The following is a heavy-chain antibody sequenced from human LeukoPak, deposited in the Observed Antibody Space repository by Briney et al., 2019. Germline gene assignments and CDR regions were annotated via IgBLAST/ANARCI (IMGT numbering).Heavy chain of an antibody. J-gene: IGHJ6*03. Sequence: PGGSLRLSCAASGFTFSSYAMSWVRQAPGKGLEWVSAISNSGGSTYYADSVRGRFTISRDNSKNTLYLQMNSLRVEDTAVYYCARDHKGYSCGYRGGYYHYYYMDVWGKGTTVTVSS. CDR1: GFTFSSYA. D-gene: IGHD5-18*01. CDR2: ISNSGGST. V-gene: IGHV3-23*01. CDR3: ARDHKGYSCGYRGGYYHYYYMDV.